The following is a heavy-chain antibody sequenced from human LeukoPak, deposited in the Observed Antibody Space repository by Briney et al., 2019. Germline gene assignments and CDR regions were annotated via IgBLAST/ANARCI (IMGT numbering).Heavy chain of an antibody. CDR3: ASTYDFWSGYDYYYYMDV. J-gene: IGHJ6*03. D-gene: IGHD3-3*01. CDR1: GFTFSSYS. CDR2: ISSSSSTT. V-gene: IGHV3-48*01. Sequence: SGGSLRLSCAASGFTFSSYSMYWVRQAPGKGLEWISYISSSSSTTHYADSVKGRFTISRDDAKYSLYLQMNSLRAEDTAVYYCASTYDFWSGYDYYYYMDVWGKGTSVTVSS.